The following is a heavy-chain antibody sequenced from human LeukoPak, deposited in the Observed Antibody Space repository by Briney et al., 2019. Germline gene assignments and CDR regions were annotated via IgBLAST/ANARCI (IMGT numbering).Heavy chain of an antibody. J-gene: IGHJ4*02. CDR2: INPYNGNT. CDR1: GYSFTSYG. V-gene: IGHV1-18*01. CDR3: ARERSGWFFSN. Sequence: ASVKVSCKASGYSFTSYGITWVRQAPGQGLEWRGWINPYNGNTNYAQKLQGRVPMPTDTSTSTAYMDLRSLRSDDTAVYYCARERSGWFFSNWGQGTLVTVSS. D-gene: IGHD6-19*01.